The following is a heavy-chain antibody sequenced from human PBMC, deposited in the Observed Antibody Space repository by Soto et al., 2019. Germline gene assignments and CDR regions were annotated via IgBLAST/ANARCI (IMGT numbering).Heavy chain of an antibody. Sequence: QVQLVQSGAEVKKPGASVKVSCKASGYTFTSYYMHWVRQAPGQGLEWMGIINPSGGSTSYAQKFQGGVTMTRXXSXSXXYMELSSLRSEDTAVYYCARQHTVTNQDYYYGMDVWGQGTTVTVSS. CDR1: GYTFTSYY. J-gene: IGHJ6*02. V-gene: IGHV1-46*03. D-gene: IGHD4-17*01. CDR3: ARQHTVTNQDYYYGMDV. CDR2: INPSGGST.